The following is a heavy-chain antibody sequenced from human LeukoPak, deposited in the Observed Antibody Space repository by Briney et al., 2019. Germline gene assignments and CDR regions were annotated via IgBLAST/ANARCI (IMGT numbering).Heavy chain of an antibody. CDR1: GFTLSSYA. CDR2: ISGSGGST. J-gene: IGHJ6*02. Sequence: QPGGSLRLSCAASGFTLSSYAMSWVRQAPGKGLEWVSGISGSGGSTYHADSVKGRFTISRDNSKNTLYLQMNSLRAEDTAVYYCARDSSSQPYYYYYGMDVWGQGTTVTVSS. CDR3: ARDSSSQPYYYYYGMDV. V-gene: IGHV3-23*01. D-gene: IGHD6-6*01.